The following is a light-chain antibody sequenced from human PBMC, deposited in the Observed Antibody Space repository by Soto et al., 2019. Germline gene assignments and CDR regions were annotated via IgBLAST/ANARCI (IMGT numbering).Light chain of an antibody. V-gene: IGKV3-15*01. J-gene: IGKJ3*01. CDR2: GTS. CDR3: QQYNYWPPS. Sequence: EVVMTQSPATLSVSPGERAILSCRASQSVSSNLAWYQQKPGQAPRLLIHGTSTRATGVPARFSGSGSGTESTLIISSLQSEDFAVYYCQQYNYWPPSFGPGTKVDIK. CDR1: QSVSSN.